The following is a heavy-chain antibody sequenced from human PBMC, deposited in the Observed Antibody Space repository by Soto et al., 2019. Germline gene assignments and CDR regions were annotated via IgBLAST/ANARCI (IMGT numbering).Heavy chain of an antibody. Sequence: PGGSLRLSCEGSGFNFKNAWMSWIRQAPGKGLEWVSYISSSGSTIYYADSVKGRFTISRDNAKNSLYLQMNSLRAEDTAVYYCARHPERIAEIGWFDPWGQGTLVTVSS. CDR3: ARHPERIAEIGWFDP. V-gene: IGHV3-11*04. D-gene: IGHD6-13*01. CDR1: GFNFKNAW. J-gene: IGHJ5*02. CDR2: ISSSGSTI.